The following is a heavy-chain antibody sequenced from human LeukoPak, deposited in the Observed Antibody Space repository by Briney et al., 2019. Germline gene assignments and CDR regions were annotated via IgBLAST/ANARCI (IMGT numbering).Heavy chain of an antibody. V-gene: IGHV3-64*01. CDR3: AREVYAGNWFDP. J-gene: IGHJ5*02. D-gene: IGHD2-8*01. CDR2: ISGNGDST. Sequence: GGSLRLSRAASGFTFSTCDMHWVRQAPGKGLEYVAAISGNGDSTYYANSVKGRFTISRDNSKNTLYLQMGSLRPEDMAVYYCAREVYAGNWFDPWGQGTLVTASS. CDR1: GFTFSTCD.